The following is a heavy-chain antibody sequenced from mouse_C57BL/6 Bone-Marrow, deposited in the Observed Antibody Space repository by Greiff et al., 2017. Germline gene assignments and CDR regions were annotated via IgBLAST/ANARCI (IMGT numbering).Heavy chain of an antibody. Sequence: VKLVESGPGLVAPSQSLSITCTVSGFSLTSYGLHWVRQPPGKGLEWLVVIWSDGSTTYNSALKSRLSISKDNSKSQVFLKMNSLQTDDTAMYYCARHGDGNYEGSYWYFDVWGTGTTVTGSS. V-gene: IGHV2-6-1*01. CDR3: ARHGDGNYEGSYWYFDV. CDR1: GFSLTSYG. D-gene: IGHD2-1*01. CDR2: IWSDGST. J-gene: IGHJ1*03.